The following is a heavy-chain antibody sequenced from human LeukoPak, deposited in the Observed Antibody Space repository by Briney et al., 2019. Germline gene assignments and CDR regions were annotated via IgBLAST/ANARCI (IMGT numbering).Heavy chain of an antibody. CDR1: GFTFSSYA. CDR3: ARSGGLQKFDY. Sequence: PGGSLRLSCVPSGFTFSSYALSWVRQAPGKGLEWVSGISGSGVSTYYADSVKGRFTITRDNSKNTLYLQMNSLRAEDTAVYYCARSGGLQKFDYWGQGTRVTVSS. CDR2: ISGSGVST. V-gene: IGHV3-23*01. J-gene: IGHJ4*02. D-gene: IGHD4-11*01.